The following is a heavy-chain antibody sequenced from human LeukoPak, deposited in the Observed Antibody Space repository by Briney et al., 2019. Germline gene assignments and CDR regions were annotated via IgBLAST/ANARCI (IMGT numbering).Heavy chain of an antibody. CDR3: ATRRGSYYMDV. CDR1: GMTFRNYG. D-gene: IGHD1-26*01. Sequence: GGSLRLSCAASGMTFRNYGFHWVRQAPGKGLEWVTIIWYDGSNEYYAGSVKGRFAFSRVNSKNTLYLQMNNLRVEDTAVYYCATRRGSYYMDVWGRGTTVTVSS. J-gene: IGHJ6*03. V-gene: IGHV3-33*01. CDR2: IWYDGSNE.